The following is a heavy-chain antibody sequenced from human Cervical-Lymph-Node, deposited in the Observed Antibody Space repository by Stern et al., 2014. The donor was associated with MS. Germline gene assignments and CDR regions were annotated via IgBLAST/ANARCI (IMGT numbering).Heavy chain of an antibody. D-gene: IGHD2-21*02. V-gene: IGHV1-18*01. CDR3: ARDTAQVASWYFDL. Sequence: QVQLVQSGVEVKKPGASVKVSCKASGYTFTSSGITWVRQAPGQGLEWMGWIHTYNGDTNYAKKLQGRVTMTTDTSTTTAHMEVRSLRYDDTAVYYCARDTAQVASWYFDLWGRGTLVTVSS. J-gene: IGHJ2*01. CDR2: IHTYNGDT. CDR1: GYTFTSSG.